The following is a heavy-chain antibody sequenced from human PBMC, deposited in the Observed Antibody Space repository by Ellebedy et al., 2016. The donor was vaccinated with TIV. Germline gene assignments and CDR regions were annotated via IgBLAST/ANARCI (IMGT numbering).Heavy chain of an antibody. J-gene: IGHJ3*02. Sequence: GESLKISCTASGYTFTYYWIAWVRQMPGKGLEWMAIIYPVDSDTKYTPSFQGQVTISADKSISTAYLQWSSLKASDTAMYYCARPGGSFNDAFDTWGQGTMVTVSS. D-gene: IGHD1-14*01. V-gene: IGHV5-51*01. CDR3: ARPGGSFNDAFDT. CDR1: GYTFTYYW. CDR2: IYPVDSDT.